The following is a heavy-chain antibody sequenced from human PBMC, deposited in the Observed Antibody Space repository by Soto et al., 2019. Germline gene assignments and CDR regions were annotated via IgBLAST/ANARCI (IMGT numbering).Heavy chain of an antibody. CDR2: ISSSSTYI. CDR1: GFTFSSYS. V-gene: IGHV3-21*01. D-gene: IGHD3-10*01. Sequence: EVQLVESGGGLVKPGGSLRLSCAASGFTFSSYSMTWVRQAPGKGLEWVSSISSSSTYIHYGDSVKGRFTISRDNAKNSLNLQMNSLRAEDTAVYFCARDTNYYASGSGVDYWAREFWSPSPQ. CDR3: ARDTNYYASGSGVDY. J-gene: IGHJ4*02.